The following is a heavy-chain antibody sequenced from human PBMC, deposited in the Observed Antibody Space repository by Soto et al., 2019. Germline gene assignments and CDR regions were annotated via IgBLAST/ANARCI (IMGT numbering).Heavy chain of an antibody. CDR3: ASGADLGY. CDR2: INHSGST. J-gene: IGHJ4*02. Sequence: QVQLQQWGAGLLKPSETLSLTCAVYGGSFSGYYWSWIRQPPGKGLEWIGEINHSGSTNYNPSLKSRVTISVDTSKNQFSLKPSSVTAADTAVYYCASGADLGYWGQGTLVTVSS. CDR1: GGSFSGYY. V-gene: IGHV4-34*01.